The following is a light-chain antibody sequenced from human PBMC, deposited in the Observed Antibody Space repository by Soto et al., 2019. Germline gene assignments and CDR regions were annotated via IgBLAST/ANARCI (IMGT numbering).Light chain of an antibody. CDR1: QTISSW. CDR2: KAS. V-gene: IGKV1-5*03. J-gene: IGKJ1*01. CDR3: QNYNEYSRT. Sequence: DIQMTQSPSTLAGSVGDRVTITCRASQTISSWLDWYQQKPGKAPKLLIYKASTLKSGVPSRFRGSGFGTEFTLTISSLQPDDSETYYCQNYNEYSRTFGQGTKVDIK.